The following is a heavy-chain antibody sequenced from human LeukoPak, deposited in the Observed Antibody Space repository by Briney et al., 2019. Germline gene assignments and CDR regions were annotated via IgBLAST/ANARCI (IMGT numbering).Heavy chain of an antibody. Sequence: GGSLRLSCAASGFTFSSYRMNWVRQAPGKGLEWVSSISSSSSYIYYADSVKGRFTISRDNAKNSLYLQMNSLRAEDTAVYYCARDAVLVPAAIGFDYWGQGTLVTVSS. CDR3: ARDAVLVPAAIGFDY. J-gene: IGHJ4*02. CDR1: GFTFSSYR. V-gene: IGHV3-21*01. CDR2: ISSSSSYI. D-gene: IGHD2-2*02.